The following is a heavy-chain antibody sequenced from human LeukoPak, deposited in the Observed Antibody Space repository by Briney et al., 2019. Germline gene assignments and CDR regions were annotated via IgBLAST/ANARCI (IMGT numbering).Heavy chain of an antibody. CDR3: ARSSWGYCSGGSCLLYYFEY. J-gene: IGHJ4*02. CDR1: GYSFTSYW. Sequence: GESLKISCKGSGYSFTSYWIGWVRQMPGKGLEWMGIIYPGDSDTRYSPSFQGQVTISADKSISTAYLQWSSLKASDTAMYYCARSSWGYCSGGSCLLYYFEYWGQGTLVTVSS. D-gene: IGHD2-15*01. CDR2: IYPGDSDT. V-gene: IGHV5-51*01.